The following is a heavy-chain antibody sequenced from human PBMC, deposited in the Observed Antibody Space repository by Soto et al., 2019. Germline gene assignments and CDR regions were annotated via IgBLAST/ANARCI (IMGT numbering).Heavy chain of an antibody. Sequence: SVKVSCKASGGTFSSYAISWVRQAPGQGLEWMGGIIPIFGTANYAQKFQGRVTITADESTSTAYMELSSLRSEDTAVYYCARAYYDFWSGKNSLQSYFDYWGQGTLVTVSS. CDR3: ARAYYDFWSGKNSLQSYFDY. D-gene: IGHD3-3*01. CDR1: GGTFSSYA. V-gene: IGHV1-69*13. CDR2: IIPIFGTA. J-gene: IGHJ4*02.